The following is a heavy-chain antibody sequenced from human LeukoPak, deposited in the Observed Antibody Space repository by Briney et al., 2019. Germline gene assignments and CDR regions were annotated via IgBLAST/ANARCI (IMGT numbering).Heavy chain of an antibody. Sequence: GGSLRLSCAASGFTFSDYYMSWIRQAPGKGLEWVSYISTTSSYTDYADSVRGRFTISRDNAKNLLYLQMNSLRPEDTAVYYCARDWYCSSSICYTDRNWFDHWGQGTLVTVSS. CDR3: ARDWYCSSSICYTDRNWFDH. CDR1: GFTFSDYY. CDR2: ISTTSSYT. V-gene: IGHV3-11*05. D-gene: IGHD2-2*02. J-gene: IGHJ5*02.